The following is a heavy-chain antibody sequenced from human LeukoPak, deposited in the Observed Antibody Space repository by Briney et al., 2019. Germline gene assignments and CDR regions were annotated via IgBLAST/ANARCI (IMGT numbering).Heavy chain of an antibody. CDR2: ISLSGGNI. D-gene: IGHD3-10*01. V-gene: IGHV3-23*01. CDR1: GFLFSNFA. CDR3: AKDPSYYYGSGSYFDY. Sequence: PGGSLRLSCAASGFLFSNFAMGWVRQAPGKGLEWVSSISLSGGNIFYADSVKGRFTISRDNSKNTLYLQMNSLRAEDTAVYYCAKDPSYYYGSGSYFDYWGQGTLVTVSS. J-gene: IGHJ4*02.